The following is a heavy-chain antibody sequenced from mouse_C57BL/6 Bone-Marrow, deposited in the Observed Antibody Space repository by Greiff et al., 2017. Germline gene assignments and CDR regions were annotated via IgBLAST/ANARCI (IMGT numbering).Heavy chain of an antibody. CDR2: IDPSDSYT. CDR1: GYTFTSYW. Sequence: QLQQPGAELVMPGASVKLSCKASGYTFTSYWMHWVKQRPGQGLEWIGEIDPSDSYTNYNQTFKGKSTLTVDKSSSTAYMQLSSLTSEDSAVDYCARGDYYYGSSPYAMDYWGQGTSVTVSS. CDR3: ARGDYYYGSSPYAMDY. V-gene: IGHV1-69*01. D-gene: IGHD1-1*01. J-gene: IGHJ4*01.